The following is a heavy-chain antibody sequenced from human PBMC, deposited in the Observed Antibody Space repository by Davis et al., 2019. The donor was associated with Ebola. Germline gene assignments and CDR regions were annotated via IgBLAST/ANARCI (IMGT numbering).Heavy chain of an antibody. CDR1: LYTFINYY. CDR3: TTPGGQDSGYDVVDI. D-gene: IGHD5-12*01. V-gene: IGHV1-46*03. CDR2: INLNDGRT. Sequence: SVPVSYLPSLYTFINYYMHRLRQAPRQGLAWMGMINLNDGRTIYAQKVQGRVTVTRDTTTTTVYMDLSSLRSEDTALYYCTTPGGQDSGYDVVDIWGQGTMVTVSS. J-gene: IGHJ3*02.